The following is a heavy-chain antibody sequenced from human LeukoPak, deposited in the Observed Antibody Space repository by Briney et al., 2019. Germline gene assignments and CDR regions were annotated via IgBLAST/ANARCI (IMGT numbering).Heavy chain of an antibody. CDR1: GFIFSSYAM. CDR3: AKHGGRYFDS. CDR2: TSHDGNV. J-gene: IGHJ4*02. D-gene: IGHD4-23*01. V-gene: IGHV4-4*02. Sequence: GSLRLSCAVSGFIFSSYAMSWVRQPPGKGLEWIGQTSHDGNVDYTPSLKSRVTISVDKSKNQLSLKLNSVTAADSAVYYCAKHGGRYFDSWGQGTLVTVSS.